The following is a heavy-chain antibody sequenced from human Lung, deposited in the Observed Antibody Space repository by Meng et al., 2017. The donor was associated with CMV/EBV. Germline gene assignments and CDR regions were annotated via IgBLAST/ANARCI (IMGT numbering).Heavy chain of an antibody. Sequence: GEXXKISCAAAGFTFSVHAMSWVRQAPGKGLKWVSTIGSPGDTFYADSVRGRFTISRDNSENTLYLQMNSLRAEDTAVYYCAKDDTSGNGVYDAFDIWGQG. CDR1: GFTFSVHA. CDR2: IGSPGDT. CDR3: AKDDTSGNGVYDAFDI. V-gene: IGHV3-23*01. J-gene: IGHJ3*02. D-gene: IGHD2-8*01.